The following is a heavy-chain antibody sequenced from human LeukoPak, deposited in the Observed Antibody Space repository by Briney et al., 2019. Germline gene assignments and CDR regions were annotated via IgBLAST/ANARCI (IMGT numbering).Heavy chain of an antibody. D-gene: IGHD6-19*01. CDR2: ISYDGSNK. CDR3: AKDRGSSGRNYFDQ. Sequence: GRSLRLSCAASGFTFSSYGMHWVRQTPGKGLEWVAVISYDGSNKDYADSVKGRFTISRDNSKNTLYLQMRSLRVEGTGVYYCAKDRGSSGRNYFDQWGQGTLVTVSS. CDR1: GFTFSSYG. J-gene: IGHJ4*02. V-gene: IGHV3-30*18.